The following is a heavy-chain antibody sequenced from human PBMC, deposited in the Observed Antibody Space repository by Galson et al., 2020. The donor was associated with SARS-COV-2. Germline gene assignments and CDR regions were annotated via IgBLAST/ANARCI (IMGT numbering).Heavy chain of an antibody. D-gene: IGHD6-19*01. Sequence: ASVKVSCKVSGYTLTELSMHWVRQAPGKGLEWMGGFDPDDGETIYAQKFQGRVTMTEDTSTDTAYMELSSLRSEDTAVYYCATDFAAVAGTSFPYWGQGTLVTVSS. J-gene: IGHJ4*02. CDR2: FDPDDGET. CDR1: GYTLTELS. V-gene: IGHV1-24*01. CDR3: ATDFAAVAGTSFPY.